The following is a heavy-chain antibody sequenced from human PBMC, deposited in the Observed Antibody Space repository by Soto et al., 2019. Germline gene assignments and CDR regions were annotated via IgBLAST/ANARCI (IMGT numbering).Heavy chain of an antibody. V-gene: IGHV3-30*18. CDR3: AKDKAKQWLALYYYGMDV. CDR1: GFTFSSYG. D-gene: IGHD6-19*01. CDR2: ISYDGSNK. Sequence: PGGAPRLSCAAPGFTFSSYGMHWGRPAPGKGLEWVAVISYDGSNKYYADSVKGRFTISRDNSKNTLYLQMNSLRAEDTAVYYCAKDKAKQWLALYYYGMDVWGQGTTVTVSS. J-gene: IGHJ6*02.